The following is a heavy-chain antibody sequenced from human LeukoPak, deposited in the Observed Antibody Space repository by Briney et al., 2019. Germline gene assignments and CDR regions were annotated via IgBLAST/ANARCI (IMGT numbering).Heavy chain of an antibody. J-gene: IGHJ3*02. CDR2: IYLGDSDT. V-gene: IGHV5-51*01. CDR1: GSSFTTYW. Sequence: GESLQISCKASGSSFTTYWIDWVRQVPGKGLEWMGIIYLGDSDTTYGPSFEGQVTISADRSITTAYLQWNSLQPSDTAIYYCARHQSGRRYDGFDIWGQGTMVTVSS. D-gene: IGHD3-3*01. CDR3: ARHQSGRRYDGFDI.